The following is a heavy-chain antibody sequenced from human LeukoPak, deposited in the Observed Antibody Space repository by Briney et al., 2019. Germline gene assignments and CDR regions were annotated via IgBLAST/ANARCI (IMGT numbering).Heavy chain of an antibody. CDR2: ISGSGRTI. CDR1: GFTFSSYE. CDR3: TRVENIGMDV. J-gene: IGHJ6*02. D-gene: IGHD1/OR15-1a*01. Sequence: GGSLSLSCAASGFTFSSYEMNWVRQAPGKGLGWLSYISGSGRTIYYADSVRGRCTISRDNARNSLYLQMKSLRADDTAVYYCTRVENIGMDVWGQGTTVTVS. V-gene: IGHV3-48*03.